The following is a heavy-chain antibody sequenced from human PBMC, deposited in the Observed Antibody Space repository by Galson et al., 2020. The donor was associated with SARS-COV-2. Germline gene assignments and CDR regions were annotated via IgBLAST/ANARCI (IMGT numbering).Heavy chain of an antibody. CDR2: ISWDGGST. CDR3: AKEATYYYDSSGYFDY. D-gene: IGHD3-22*01. CDR1: GFTFDDYT. V-gene: IGHV3-43*01. J-gene: IGHJ4*02. Sequence: ESLKISCAASGFTFDDYTMHWVRQAPGKGLEWVSLISWDGGSTYYADSVKGRFTISRDNSKNSLYLQMNSLRTEDTALYYCAKEATYYYDSSGYFDYWGQGTLVTVSS.